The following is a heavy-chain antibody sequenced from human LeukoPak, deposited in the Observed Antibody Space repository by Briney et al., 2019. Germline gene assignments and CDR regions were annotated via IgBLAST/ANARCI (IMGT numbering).Heavy chain of an antibody. CDR3: AREGTAYCGGDCYLDY. V-gene: IGHV3-21*01. CDR1: GFTFSTYS. CDR2: IRDSSSYI. J-gene: IGHJ4*02. Sequence: GGSLRLSCAASGFTFSTYSMNWVRQAPGKGLEWISSIRDSSSYIYYADSERGRFTLSRDNAKNSLYLQMSSLRAEDTAVYYCAREGTAYCGGDCYLDYWGQGTLVTVSS. D-gene: IGHD2-21*01.